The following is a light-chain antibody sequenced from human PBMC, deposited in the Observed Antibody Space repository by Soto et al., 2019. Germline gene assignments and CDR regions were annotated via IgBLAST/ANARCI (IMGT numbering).Light chain of an antibody. V-gene: IGLV2-11*01. J-gene: IGLJ2*01. CDR3: CSDAGSYTSYVV. CDR1: SSDVGGYNY. Sequence: QSALTQPRSVSGSPGQSVTISCTGTSSDVGGYNYVSWYQQHPGKAPKLMIYDVSKRPSGVPDRFSGSKSGNTASLTISGLQAEDEADYYCCSDAGSYTSYVVFGGGTQLTVL. CDR2: DVS.